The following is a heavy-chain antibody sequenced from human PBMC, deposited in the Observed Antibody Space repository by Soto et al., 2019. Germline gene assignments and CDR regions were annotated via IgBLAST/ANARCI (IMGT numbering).Heavy chain of an antibody. CDR3: ARGITIFDN. CDR1: GFTFTSYW. J-gene: IGHJ4*02. CDR2: IKEDGSEK. D-gene: IGHD3-3*01. V-gene: IGHV3-7*01. Sequence: GGSLRLSCAASGFTFTSYWMSWVRQAPGKGLEWVANIKEDGSEKYYVDSVKGRFTISRGNAKNSLYLQMNSLRAEDTAVYYCARGITIFDNWGQGTLVTVSS.